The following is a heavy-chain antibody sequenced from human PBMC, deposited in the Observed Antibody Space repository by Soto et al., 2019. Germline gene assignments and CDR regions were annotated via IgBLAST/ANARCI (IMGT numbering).Heavy chain of an antibody. CDR3: TKYSGSASTPAA. CDR1: GFTFSGSA. D-gene: IGHD1-26*01. CDR2: IGWKGDNYAT. J-gene: IGHJ5*02. Sequence: EVQLVESGGGLVQPGGSLKLSCAASGFTFSGSAMHWVRQASGKGLEWVGRIGWKGDNYATTYGASVKGRFTISRDDSKNTACLQLNSLNTEDTAVYYCTKYSGSASTPAALGQGTLVTVSS. V-gene: IGHV3-73*02.